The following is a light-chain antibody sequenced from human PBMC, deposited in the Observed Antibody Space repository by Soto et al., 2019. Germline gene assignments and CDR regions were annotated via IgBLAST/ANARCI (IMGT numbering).Light chain of an antibody. Sequence: DIQMTQSPSSLSASVGDRVTITCRASQYISNYLSWYQQKPGKAPKLLIYAASDLQRGVPSRFSGSGSGRDFALTISSLQPEDFATYFCQQSYSPTATFGLGTNVDIK. CDR2: AAS. V-gene: IGKV1-39*01. CDR1: QYISNY. J-gene: IGKJ1*01. CDR3: QQSYSPTAT.